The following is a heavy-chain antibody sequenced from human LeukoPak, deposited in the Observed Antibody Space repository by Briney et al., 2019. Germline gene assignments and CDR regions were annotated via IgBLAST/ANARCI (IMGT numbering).Heavy chain of an antibody. D-gene: IGHD2-21*02. V-gene: IGHV3-66*02. CDR1: GFTVSGSY. J-gene: IGHJ4*02. CDR2: IYSDDNT. Sequence: GGSLRLSCAASGFTVSGSYMTWVRQPPGKGLEWVSIIYSDDNTYYAVSVKGRFTISRDNSKNTLYLQMNSLRVEDTAVYYCATRPRCALTAGIWPNDYWGQGTLVTVSS. CDR3: ATRPRCALTAGIWPNDY.